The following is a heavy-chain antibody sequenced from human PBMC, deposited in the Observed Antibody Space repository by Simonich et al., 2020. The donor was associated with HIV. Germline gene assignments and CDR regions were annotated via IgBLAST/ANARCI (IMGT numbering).Heavy chain of an antibody. J-gene: IGHJ4*02. CDR1: GGSFSGYY. CDR3: ARGFYQRLYYFDY. CDR2: INHSGST. V-gene: IGHV4-34*01. Sequence: QVQLQQWGAGLLKPSETLSLTCAVYGGSFSGYYWSWIRQPPGKGLEWMGEINHSGSTNYHPSLKSRVTISVDTSKNQFSLKLSSVTAADTAVYYCARGFYQRLYYFDYWGQGTLVTVSS. D-gene: IGHD2-2*01.